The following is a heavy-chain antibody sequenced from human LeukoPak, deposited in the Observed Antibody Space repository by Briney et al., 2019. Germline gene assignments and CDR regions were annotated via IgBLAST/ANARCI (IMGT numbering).Heavy chain of an antibody. CDR2: ISYDGSNK. CDR1: GFTFSGSA. J-gene: IGHJ4*02. CDR3: ARNGSPDY. Sequence: GGSLRLSCAASGFTFSGSAMHWVRQAPGKGLEWVAVISYDGSNKYYADSVKGRFTISRDNSKNTLYLQMNSLRAEDTAVYYCARNGSPDYWGQGTLVTVSS. D-gene: IGHD5-24*01. V-gene: IGHV3-30-3*01.